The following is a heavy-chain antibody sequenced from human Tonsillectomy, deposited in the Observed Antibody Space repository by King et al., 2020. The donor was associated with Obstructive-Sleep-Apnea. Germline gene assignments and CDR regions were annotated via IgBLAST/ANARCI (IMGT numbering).Heavy chain of an antibody. CDR2: ISAYNGNT. J-gene: IGHJ4*02. CDR3: ARDLNRRIAVAGGDY. V-gene: IGHV1-18*04. Sequence: QLVQSGAEVKKPGASVKVSCKASGYTFTSHGISWVRQAPGQGLEWMGWISAYNGNTNFAQRVQGRVTMTTDTSTSTAYMELRSLRSDDTAVYYCARDLNRRIAVAGGDYWSQGTLVTVSS. D-gene: IGHD6-19*01. CDR1: GYTFTSHG.